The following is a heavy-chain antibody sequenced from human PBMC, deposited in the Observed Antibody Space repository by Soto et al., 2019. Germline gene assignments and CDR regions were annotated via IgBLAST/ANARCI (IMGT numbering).Heavy chain of an antibody. Sequence: GGSLRLSCAASGFTFSSYGMHWVRQAPGKGLEWVAVIWYDGSNKYYADSVKGRFTISRDNSKNTLYLQMNSLRAEDTAVYYCARGESGSYLAFSYYYYGMDVWGQGTTVTVSS. CDR3: ARGESGSYLAFSYYYYGMDV. D-gene: IGHD1-26*01. CDR1: GFTFSSYG. J-gene: IGHJ6*02. V-gene: IGHV3-33*01. CDR2: IWYDGSNK.